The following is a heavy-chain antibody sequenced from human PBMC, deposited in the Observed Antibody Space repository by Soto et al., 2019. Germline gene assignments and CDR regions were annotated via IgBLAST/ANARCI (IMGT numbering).Heavy chain of an antibody. D-gene: IGHD3-10*01. CDR2: ISYDGSNK. Sequence: GGSLRLSCAASGFTFSSYAMHWVRQAPGKGLEWVAVISYDGSNKYYADSVKGRFTISRDNSKNTLYLQMNSLRAEDTAVYYCARDQLPTSWSYYKGPSNGMDVWGQGTTVTVSS. CDR3: ARDQLPTSWSYYKGPSNGMDV. J-gene: IGHJ6*02. V-gene: IGHV3-30-3*01. CDR1: GFTFSSYA.